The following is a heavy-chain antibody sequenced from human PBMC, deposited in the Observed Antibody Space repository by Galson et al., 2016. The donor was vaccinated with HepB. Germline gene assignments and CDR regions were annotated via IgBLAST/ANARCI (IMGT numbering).Heavy chain of an antibody. Sequence: ETLSLTCTVSGGYISTYYWSWIRQPPGKGLEWIGHIYYGGSTKYNPSFKSGVTMSVDTSENQFSLRLNSVTVADTAVYYCARTYPTGLFDPWGQGTLVTVSP. J-gene: IGHJ5*02. V-gene: IGHV4-59*01. CDR3: ARTYPTGLFDP. CDR2: IYYGGST. CDR1: GGYISTYY. D-gene: IGHD3-10*01.